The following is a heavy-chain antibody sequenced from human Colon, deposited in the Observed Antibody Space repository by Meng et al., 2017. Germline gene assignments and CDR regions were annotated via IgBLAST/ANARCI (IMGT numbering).Heavy chain of an antibody. D-gene: IGHD3-10*01. CDR3: ARNNIKSFFGSSNYRLYNYFDP. CDR2: IYYSGST. V-gene: IGHV4-31*03. CDR1: GGSISSGGYY. Sequence: VQLQESGPGLVKPSQTLSLTCTVSGGSISSGGYYWSWIRQHPGKGLEWIGYIYYSGSTYYNPSLKSRVTISVDTSKNQFSLKLSSVTAADTAVYYCARNNIKSFFGSSNYRLYNYFDPWGQGTLVTVSS. J-gene: IGHJ5*01.